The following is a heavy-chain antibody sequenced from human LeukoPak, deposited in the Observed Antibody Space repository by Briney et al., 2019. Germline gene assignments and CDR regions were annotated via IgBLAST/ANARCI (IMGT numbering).Heavy chain of an antibody. J-gene: IGHJ3*02. V-gene: IGHV3-23*01. CDR2: ISGSGGST. Sequence: GGSLRLSCAASGFTFSSYAMSWVRQAPGKGLEWVSAISGSGGSTYYADSVKGRFTISRDNSKNTLYLQMNSLRAEDTAVYYCAKDILGAMVHQGAFDIWGQGTMVTVSS. D-gene: IGHD5-18*01. CDR1: GFTFSSYA. CDR3: AKDILGAMVHQGAFDI.